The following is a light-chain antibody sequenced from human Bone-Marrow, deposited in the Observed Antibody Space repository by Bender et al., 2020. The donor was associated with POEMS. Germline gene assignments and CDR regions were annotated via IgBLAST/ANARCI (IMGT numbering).Light chain of an antibody. J-gene: IGLJ2*01. V-gene: IGLV3-1*01. CDR1: NLGDSY. Sequence: SYGLTQPPSVSVSPGQTASITCSGDNLGDSYVCWYQQKPGQSPVLVIYQDTRRPSGIPERFSGSNSGNAATLTISGTQAIDEAAYYCQARDSRNIIFGGGTKLTVL. CDR3: QARDSRNII. CDR2: QDT.